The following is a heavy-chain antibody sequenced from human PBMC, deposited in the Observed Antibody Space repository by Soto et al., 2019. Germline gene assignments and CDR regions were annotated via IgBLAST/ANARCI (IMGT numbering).Heavy chain of an antibody. Sequence: SETLCLSCTVSGGYIIGYCGSWILQPPGKGLEWIGYIYYSGSTNYNPSLKSRVTMSVDTSKNQFSLKLSSVTAADTAVYYWARLGSGWYYFDYWARVPWSPSPQ. V-gene: IGHV4-59*08. D-gene: IGHD6-19*01. CDR3: ARLGSGWYYFDY. J-gene: IGHJ4*02. CDR1: GGYIIGYC. CDR2: IYYSGST.